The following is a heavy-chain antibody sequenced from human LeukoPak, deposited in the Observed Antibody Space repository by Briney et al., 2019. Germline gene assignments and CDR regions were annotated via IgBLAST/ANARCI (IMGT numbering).Heavy chain of an antibody. CDR1: GGTFSSYT. Sequence: SVKVSCKASGGTFSSYTISWVRQAPGQGLEWMGRIIPILGKANYAQKFQGRVTITADKSTSTAYMELSSLRSEDTAVYYCARDLGYCSGGSCYNWFDPWGQGTLVTVSS. J-gene: IGHJ5*02. V-gene: IGHV1-69*08. CDR2: IIPILGKA. D-gene: IGHD2-15*01. CDR3: ARDLGYCSGGSCYNWFDP.